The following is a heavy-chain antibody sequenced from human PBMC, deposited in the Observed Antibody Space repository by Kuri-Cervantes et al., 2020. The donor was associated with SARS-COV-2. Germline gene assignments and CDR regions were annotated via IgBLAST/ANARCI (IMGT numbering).Heavy chain of an antibody. D-gene: IGHD1-26*01. CDR3: ARARGGSYYYGMDV. J-gene: IGHJ6*02. Sequence: GGSLRLSCAASGFTFSSRDMHWVRQAPGKGLEWVATISYDGNNKYYADSVKGRFTISRDNSKNTLYLQMNSLRAEDTAVYYCARARGGSYYYGMDVWGQGTTVTVSS. V-gene: IGHV3-30*03. CDR1: GFTFSSRD. CDR2: ISYDGNNK.